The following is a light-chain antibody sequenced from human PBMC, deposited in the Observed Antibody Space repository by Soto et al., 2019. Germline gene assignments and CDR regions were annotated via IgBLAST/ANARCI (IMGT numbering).Light chain of an antibody. V-gene: IGLV2-8*01. CDR2: EVT. Sequence: QSALTQPPSASGSPGPSVTISCSGTSSDVGGYNYVSWYQQHPGKAPKVMIYEVTRRPSGVPDRFSGSRSGNTASLIVSGLQAEDEADYYCSSYAGSNTVAFGGGTKVTVL. J-gene: IGLJ2*01. CDR3: SSYAGSNTVA. CDR1: SSDVGGYNY.